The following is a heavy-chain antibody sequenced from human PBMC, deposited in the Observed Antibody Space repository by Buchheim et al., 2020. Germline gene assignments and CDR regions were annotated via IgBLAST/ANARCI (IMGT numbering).Heavy chain of an antibody. Sequence: QVQLVESGGGLVKPGGSLRLSCAASGFTFSDYYMSWIRQAPGKGLEWVSYISSSGSTIYYADSVQGRFTISRDNAKNSLYLQMNSLRAEDTAVYYCARHGQIGWELLWMEYYYYGMDVWGQGTT. CDR2: ISSSGSTI. J-gene: IGHJ6*02. CDR3: ARHGQIGWELLWMEYYYYGMDV. D-gene: IGHD2-15*01. V-gene: IGHV3-11*01. CDR1: GFTFSDYY.